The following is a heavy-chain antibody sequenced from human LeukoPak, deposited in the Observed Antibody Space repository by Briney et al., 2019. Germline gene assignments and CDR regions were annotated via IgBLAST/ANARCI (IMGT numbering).Heavy chain of an antibody. J-gene: IGHJ4*02. D-gene: IGHD5-18*01. CDR2: INPNSGGT. CDR3: AGDEYSYGGLFDY. Sequence: ASVKVSCKASGYTFTGYYMHWVRQAPGQGLEWMGWINPNSGGTNYAQKFQGRVTMTRDTSISTAYMELSRLRSDDTAVYYCAGDEYSYGGLFDYWGQGTLVTVSS. V-gene: IGHV1-2*02. CDR1: GYTFTGYY.